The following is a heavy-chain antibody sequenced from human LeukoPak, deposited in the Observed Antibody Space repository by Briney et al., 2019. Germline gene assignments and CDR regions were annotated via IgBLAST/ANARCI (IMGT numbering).Heavy chain of an antibody. V-gene: IGHV3-21*01. J-gene: IGHJ5*02. CDR1: GFTFSSYS. CDR2: ISSSSSYI. D-gene: IGHD6-6*01. Sequence: GGSLRLSCAASGFTFSSYSMSWVRQAPGKGLEWVSSISSSSSYIYYADSVKGRFTISRDNAKNSLYLQMNSLRAEDTAVYYCARDSSIAALVVWFDPWGQGTLVTVSS. CDR3: ARDSSIAALVVWFDP.